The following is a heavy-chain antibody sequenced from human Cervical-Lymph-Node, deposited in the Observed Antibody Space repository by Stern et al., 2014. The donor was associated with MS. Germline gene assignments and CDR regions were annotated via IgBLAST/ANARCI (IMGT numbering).Heavy chain of an antibody. V-gene: IGHV1-69*06. CDR2: VIPFVGTS. J-gene: IGHJ5*02. CDR1: GG. Sequence: DQLVESGAEVKKPGSSVKVSCKSSGGISWVRQAPGQGLEGMGGVIPFVGTSNYAQKFQGRVTITADTSTNTTYLHLSRLTSADTAVYYCARGSGDNWFGPWGQGTLVTVSS. D-gene: IGHD3-10*01. CDR3: ARGSGDNWFGP.